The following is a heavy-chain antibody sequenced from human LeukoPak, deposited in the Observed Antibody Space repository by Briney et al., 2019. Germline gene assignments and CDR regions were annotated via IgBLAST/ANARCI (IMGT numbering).Heavy chain of an antibody. V-gene: IGHV3-7*05. CDR3: ATVRTYTNFDY. D-gene: IGHD5-18*01. Sequence: QPGGSLRLSCAASGLTFSGYWMSWVRQAPGKGLEWVANINQDGSQKYYVDSVKGRFTISRDKAKNSLYLQMNSLRAEDTAVYYCATVRTYTNFDYWGQGTLVTVSS. CDR1: GLTFSGYW. CDR2: INQDGSQK. J-gene: IGHJ4*02.